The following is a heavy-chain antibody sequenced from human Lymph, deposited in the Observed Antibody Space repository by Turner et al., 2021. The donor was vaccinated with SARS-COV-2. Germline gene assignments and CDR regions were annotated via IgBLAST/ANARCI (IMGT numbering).Heavy chain of an antibody. CDR2: IKQDGSEK. J-gene: IGHJ4*02. V-gene: IGHV3-7*01. CDR1: GFTFSYYW. Sequence: EVRLVESGGGLVQRGGSVRLSCAASGFTFSYYWMSWVRQAPGKGLEWVANIKQDGSEKYYVDSVKGRFTISRDNAKNSLFLQMNSLRAEDTAVYYCARMGSSSWYFDYWGQGTLVTFSS. CDR3: ARMGSSSWYFDY. D-gene: IGHD1-26*01.